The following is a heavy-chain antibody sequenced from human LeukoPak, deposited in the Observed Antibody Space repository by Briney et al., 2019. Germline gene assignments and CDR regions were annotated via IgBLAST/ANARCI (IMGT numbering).Heavy chain of an antibody. Sequence: GGSLRLSCAASGFTLSRYAMHWVRQAPAKGLKWVAFLQSDGNNRYYADSVKGRFTISRDNSKNTLFLQMSSLRAEDTAVYYCAKNWASYYFDYWGQGTLVTVSS. CDR3: AKNWASYYFDY. CDR1: GFTLSRYA. J-gene: IGHJ4*02. D-gene: IGHD3-16*01. CDR2: LQSDGNNR. V-gene: IGHV3-30*02.